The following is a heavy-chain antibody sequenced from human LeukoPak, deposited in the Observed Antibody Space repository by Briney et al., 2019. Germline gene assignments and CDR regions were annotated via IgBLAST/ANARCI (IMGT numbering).Heavy chain of an antibody. D-gene: IGHD3-3*01. CDR3: AKSVLRFLEWLSAGGYYFDY. V-gene: IGHV3-23*01. CDR2: ISGSGGST. Sequence: GGSLRLSCAASGFTFSSYAMSWVRQAPGKGLGWVSAISGSGGSTYYADSVKGRFTISRDNSKNTLYLQMNSLRAEDTAVYYCAKSVLRFLEWLSAGGYYFDYWGQGTLVTVSS. J-gene: IGHJ4*02. CDR1: GFTFSSYA.